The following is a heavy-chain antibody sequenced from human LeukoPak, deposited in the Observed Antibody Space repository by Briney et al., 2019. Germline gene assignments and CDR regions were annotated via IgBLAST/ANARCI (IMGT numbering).Heavy chain of an antibody. D-gene: IGHD5-12*01. CDR3: AREHHSGYGY. Sequence: ASVKVSCKASRGTFSSYAISWVRQAPGQGREWMGGIIPIFGTANYARKFQGRVTITADESTSTAYMELSSLRSEDTAVYYCAREHHSGYGYWGQGTLVTVSS. J-gene: IGHJ4*02. CDR1: RGTFSSYA. V-gene: IGHV1-69*13. CDR2: IIPIFGTA.